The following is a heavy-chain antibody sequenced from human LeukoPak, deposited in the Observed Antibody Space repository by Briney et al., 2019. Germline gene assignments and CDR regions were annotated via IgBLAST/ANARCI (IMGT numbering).Heavy chain of an antibody. CDR3: ARQQVPAAKQIMTSLWFDP. CDR2: IYPGDSDT. CDR1: GYSFTSYW. Sequence: GESLKISCKGSGYSFTSYWIGWVRQMPGKGLEWMGIIYPGDSDTRYSPSFQGQVTISADKSISTAYLQWSSLKASDTAMYYCARQQVPAAKQIMTSLWFDPWGQETLVTVSS. V-gene: IGHV5-51*01. J-gene: IGHJ5*02. D-gene: IGHD2-2*01.